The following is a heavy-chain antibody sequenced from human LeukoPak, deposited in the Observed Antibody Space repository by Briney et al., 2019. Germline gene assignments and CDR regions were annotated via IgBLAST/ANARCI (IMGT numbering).Heavy chain of an antibody. J-gene: IGHJ5*02. V-gene: IGHV3-7*01. Sequence: GGSLRLSCAASGFSFSTYWMIWVRQAPGKGLEWVANIKGDGSDTYHVDSVRGRCTISRDNAKNTLYLQMNSLRAEDTAVYYCARTNSGWTLVGFDPWGQGTLVTVSS. CDR2: IKGDGSDT. D-gene: IGHD5-12*01. CDR1: GFSFSTYW. CDR3: ARTNSGWTLVGFDP.